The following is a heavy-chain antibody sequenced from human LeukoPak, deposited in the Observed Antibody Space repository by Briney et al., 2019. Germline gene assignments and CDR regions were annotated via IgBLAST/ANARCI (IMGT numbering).Heavy chain of an antibody. CDR3: AKGKDSVAGATNDY. V-gene: IGHV3-21*01. J-gene: IGHJ4*02. Sequence: TGGSLRLSCAVSGFTSSNYSMSWVRQAPGKGLEWVSSISSSGTYKYYADSVKGRFTISRDNAKNSLYLQMNSLRAEDTAVYYCAKGKDSVAGATNDYWGQGTLVTVSS. D-gene: IGHD6-19*01. CDR2: ISSSGTYK. CDR1: GFTSSNYS.